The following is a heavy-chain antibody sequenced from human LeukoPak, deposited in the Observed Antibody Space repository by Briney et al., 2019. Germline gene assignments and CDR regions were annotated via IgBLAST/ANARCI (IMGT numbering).Heavy chain of an antibody. D-gene: IGHD6-19*01. V-gene: IGHV3-30*04. J-gene: IGHJ4*02. CDR1: GFTFSCYA. CDR3: ARDSSPHYSSGWYTADY. CDR2: ISYDGSNK. Sequence: LPGGSLRLSCAASGFTFSCYALHWVRQAPGKGLEWVVVISYDGSNKYYADSVKGRFTISRDNSKNTLYLQMNSLRAEDTAVYYCARDSSPHYSSGWYTADYWGQGTLVTVSS.